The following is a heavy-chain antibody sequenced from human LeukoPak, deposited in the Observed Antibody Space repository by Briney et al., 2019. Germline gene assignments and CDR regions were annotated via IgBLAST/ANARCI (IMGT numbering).Heavy chain of an antibody. CDR3: ARAMFYGSGSYYRAFFDY. J-gene: IGHJ4*02. V-gene: IGHV4-59*01. CDR1: GGSISSYY. CDR2: IYYSGSA. D-gene: IGHD3-10*01. Sequence: SETLSLTCTVSGGSISSYYWSWIRQPPGKGLEWIGYIYYSGSANYNPSLKSRVTISVDTSKNQFSLKLSSVTAADTAVYYCARAMFYGSGSYYRAFFDYWGQGTLVTVSS.